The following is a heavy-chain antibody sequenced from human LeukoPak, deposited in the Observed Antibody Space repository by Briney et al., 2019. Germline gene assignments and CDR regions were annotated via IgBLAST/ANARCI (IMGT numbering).Heavy chain of an antibody. CDR2: INHSGST. D-gene: IGHD4-23*01. J-gene: IGHJ3*02. CDR3: ARGGGKAAFDI. Sequence: SETLSLTCAVYGGSFSGYYWSWIRRPPGKGLEWIGEINHSGSTNYNPSLKSRVTISVDTSKNQFSLKLSSVTAADTAVYYCARGGGKAAFDIWGQGTMVTVSS. V-gene: IGHV4-34*01. CDR1: GGSFSGYY.